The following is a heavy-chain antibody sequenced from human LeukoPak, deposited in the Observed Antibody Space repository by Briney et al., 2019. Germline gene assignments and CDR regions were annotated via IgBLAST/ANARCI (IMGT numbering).Heavy chain of an antibody. CDR2: IYHSGST. D-gene: IGHD3-22*01. J-gene: IGHJ4*02. CDR1: GGSISSSNW. Sequence: SGTLSLTCAVSGGSISSSNWWSWVRQPPGKGLEWIGEIYHSGSTNYNPSLKSRVTISVDKSKNQFSLKLSSVTAADTAVYYCARADPYYYDSSGPADYWGQGTLVTVSS. CDR3: ARADPYYYDSSGPADY. V-gene: IGHV4-4*02.